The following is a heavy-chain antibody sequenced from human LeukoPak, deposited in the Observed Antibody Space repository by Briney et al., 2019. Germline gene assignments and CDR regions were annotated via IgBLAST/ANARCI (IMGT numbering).Heavy chain of an antibody. CDR2: ISSNSDSYT. V-gene: IGHV3-21*01. CDR3: ARGTNWSPLDFAH. CDR1: EFTFSTYN. Sequence: GGSLRLSCAASEFTFSTYNMHWVRQAPGKGLEWVSTISSNSDSYTYYADSVKGRFTISRDNAKNSLYLQMNSLRAEDTAVYYCARGTNWSPLDFAHWGQGTLVTVSS. D-gene: IGHD1-20*01. J-gene: IGHJ4*02.